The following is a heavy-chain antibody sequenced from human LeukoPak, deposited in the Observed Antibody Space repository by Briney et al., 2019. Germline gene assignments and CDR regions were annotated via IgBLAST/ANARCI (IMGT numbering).Heavy chain of an antibody. D-gene: IGHD3-9*01. CDR1: GGSISSGGYY. V-gene: IGHV4-31*03. CDR2: IYYSGST. Sequence: SETLSLTCTVSGGSISSGGYYWSWIRQHPGKGLEWIGYIYYSGSTDYNPSLKSRFTMSVDTSKNQFSLKLSSVTTADTAVYYCASADYDMAFDIWGQGTMVTVSS. J-gene: IGHJ3*02. CDR3: ASADYDMAFDI.